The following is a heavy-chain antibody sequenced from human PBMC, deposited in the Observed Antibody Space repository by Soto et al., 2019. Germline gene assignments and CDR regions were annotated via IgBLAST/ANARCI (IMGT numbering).Heavy chain of an antibody. CDR1: GFTFSSYA. CDR2: ISGSGGST. Sequence: AGGSLRLSCAASGFTFSSYAMSWVRQAPGKGLEWVSAISGSGGSTYYADSVKGRFTISRDNSKNTLYLQMNSLRAEDTAVYYCAKAHRGRTYYYDSSGKTGFDYWGQGTLVTVSS. D-gene: IGHD3-22*01. J-gene: IGHJ4*02. CDR3: AKAHRGRTYYYDSSGKTGFDY. V-gene: IGHV3-23*01.